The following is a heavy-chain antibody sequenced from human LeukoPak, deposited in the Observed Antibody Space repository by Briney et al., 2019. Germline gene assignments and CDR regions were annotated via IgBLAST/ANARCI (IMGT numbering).Heavy chain of an antibody. CDR1: GFSLSSIGVG. CDR2: IYWDDDK. J-gene: IGHJ4*02. CDR3: AHTLLGITATGTTYYFDY. Sequence: SGPTLVKPTQTLTLTCTFSGFSLSSIGVGVGWIRQPPGKALEWLALIYWDDDKRYSPSLKSRLTISKDTSKNQVVLTMTNMDPVDTATYYCAHTLLGITATGTTYYFDYWGQGTLVTVSS. D-gene: IGHD6-13*01. V-gene: IGHV2-5*02.